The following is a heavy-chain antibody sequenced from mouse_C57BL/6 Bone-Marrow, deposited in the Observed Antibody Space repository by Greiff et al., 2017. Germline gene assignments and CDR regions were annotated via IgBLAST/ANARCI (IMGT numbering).Heavy chain of an antibody. CDR1: GFTFSSYA. J-gene: IGHJ4*01. D-gene: IGHD1-1*01. V-gene: IGHV5-9-1*02. CDR3: TRGLYYYGSIYAMDY. Sequence: EVQLVESGEGLVKPGGSLKLSCAASGFTFSSYAMSWVRQTPEKRLEWVAYISSGGDYIYYADTVKGRFTISRDNARNTLYLQMSSLKSEDTAMYYCTRGLYYYGSIYAMDYWGQGTSVTVPS. CDR2: ISSGGDYI.